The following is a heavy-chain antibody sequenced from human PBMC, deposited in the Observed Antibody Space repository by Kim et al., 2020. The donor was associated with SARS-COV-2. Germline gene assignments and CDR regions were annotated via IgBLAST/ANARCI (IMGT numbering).Heavy chain of an antibody. CDR2: ISYDGSNK. CDR1: GFTFSSYG. V-gene: IGHV3-30*18. J-gene: IGHJ4*02. Sequence: GGSLRLSCAASGFTFSSYGMHWVRQAPGRGLEWVAVISYDGSNKYYADSVKGRFTISRDNSKNTLYLQMNSLRAEDTAVYYCAKMGNLGDCSGGSCYSSVPPETDYWGQGTLVTVSS. D-gene: IGHD2-15*01. CDR3: AKMGNLGDCSGGSCYSSVPPETDY.